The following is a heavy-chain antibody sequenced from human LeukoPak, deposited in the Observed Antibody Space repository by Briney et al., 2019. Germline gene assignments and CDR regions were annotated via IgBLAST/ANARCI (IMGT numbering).Heavy chain of an antibody. D-gene: IGHD2-2*01. CDR1: GGSISSDY. Sequence: RPAEALSVTCTDTGGSISSDYWSWIRQPAGKGLEWIGRIYTSGSTNYNPSLKSRVTMSVDTSKNQFSLKLSSVTAADTAVYYCARADCSSTSCYSFDPWGQGTLVTVSS. CDR2: IYTSGST. J-gene: IGHJ5*02. CDR3: ARADCSSTSCYSFDP. V-gene: IGHV4-4*07.